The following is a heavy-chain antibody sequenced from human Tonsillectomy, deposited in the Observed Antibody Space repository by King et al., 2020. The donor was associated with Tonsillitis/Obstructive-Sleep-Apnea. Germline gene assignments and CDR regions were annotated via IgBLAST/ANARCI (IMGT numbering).Heavy chain of an antibody. CDR2: IDPSDSYT. CDR1: GYSFTSYW. V-gene: IGHV5-10-1*03. CDR3: ARQGCSSTGCYLNYYYYGMDV. J-gene: IGHJ6*02. D-gene: IGHD2-2*01. Sequence: VQLVESGAEVKKPGESLRISCKGSGYSFTSYWISWVRQMPGKGLEWMGRIDPSDSYTNYSPSFQGHVTISADKSISTAYLQWSSLKASDTAMYYCARQGCSSTGCYLNYYYYGMDVWGQGTTVTVSS.